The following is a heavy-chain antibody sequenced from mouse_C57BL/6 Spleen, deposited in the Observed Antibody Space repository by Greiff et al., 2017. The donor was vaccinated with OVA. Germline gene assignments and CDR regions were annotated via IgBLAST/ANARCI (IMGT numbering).Heavy chain of an antibody. D-gene: IGHD1-1*02. V-gene: IGHV5-4*01. CDR3: ARKGGNYGYFDV. CDR2: ISDGGSYP. J-gene: IGHJ1*03. Sequence: EVQLVESGGGLVKPGGSLKLSCEASGLTFISIAMSWVRQTPEKRLEWVATISDGGSYPYYPDNVKGRFTISRDNAKNNLYLQMSHLKSEDTAMYYCARKGGNYGYFDVWGTGTTVTVSS. CDR1: GLTFISIA.